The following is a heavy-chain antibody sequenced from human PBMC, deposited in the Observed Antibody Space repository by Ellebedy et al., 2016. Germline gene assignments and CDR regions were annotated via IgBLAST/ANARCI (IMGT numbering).Heavy chain of an antibody. D-gene: IGHD3-3*02. CDR1: GFTFANYD. Sequence: ASVKVSCKASGFTFANYDFNWVRQAPGQGPEWMGGIFPIFDTTNYSPRFRGRLTITADASTSTAYLELSSLRPEDTAVYYCARVTISSSAWLTLDHWGQGTLVTVSS. J-gene: IGHJ4*02. CDR3: ARVTISSSAWLTLDH. V-gene: IGHV1-69*13. CDR2: IFPIFDTT.